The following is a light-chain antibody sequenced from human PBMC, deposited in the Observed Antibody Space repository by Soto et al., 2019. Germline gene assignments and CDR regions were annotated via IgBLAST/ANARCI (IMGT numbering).Light chain of an antibody. CDR2: DAS. CDR3: QQYNSYSRT. J-gene: IGKJ1*01. CDR1: QSISSW. V-gene: IGKV1-5*01. Sequence: DIQMTQSPSTLSASVGDRVTITCRASQSISSWLAWYQQKPGKAPKLLIYDASILERGVPSRFRGSGSGTEFSLAISSLQPDDFATYYCQQYNSYSRTFGQGTKVEIK.